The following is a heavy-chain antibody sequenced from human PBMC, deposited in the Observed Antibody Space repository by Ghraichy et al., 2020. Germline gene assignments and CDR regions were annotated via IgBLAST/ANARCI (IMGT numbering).Heavy chain of an antibody. Sequence: GGSLRLSCEASGFIFSGFNMNWVRQAPGKGLEGVANVNQDGSERSYVESVRGRFTISRDNPKKSLYLQMNSLRVEDTAVYYCARWGSGNLDYWGQGTMVTVSS. J-gene: IGHJ4*02. CDR3: ARWGSGNLDY. CDR2: VNQDGSER. V-gene: IGHV3-7*01. D-gene: IGHD7-27*01. CDR1: GFIFSGFN.